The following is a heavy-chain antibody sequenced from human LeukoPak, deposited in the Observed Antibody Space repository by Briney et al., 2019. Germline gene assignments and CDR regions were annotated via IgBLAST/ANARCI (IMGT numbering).Heavy chain of an antibody. V-gene: IGHV1-69*13. D-gene: IGHD2-2*01. CDR3: AHLYCSSTSCPSYYYYYMDV. CDR2: IIPIFGTA. Sequence: RASVKVSCKASGGTFSSYAISWVRQAPGQGLEWMGGIIPIFGTANYAQKFQGRVTITADESTSTAYMELSSLRSEDTAVYYCAHLYCSSTSCPSYYYYYMDVWGKGTTVTVSS. J-gene: IGHJ6*03. CDR1: GGTFSSYA.